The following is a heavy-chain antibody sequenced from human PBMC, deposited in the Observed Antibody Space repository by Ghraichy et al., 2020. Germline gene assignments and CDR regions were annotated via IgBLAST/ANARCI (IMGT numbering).Heavy chain of an antibody. V-gene: IGHV3-7*03. Sequence: GESLNISCAASGFTFSNCWMNWVRQAPGKGPEWVANINQDGGDIYYVDSVKGRFTISRDNAKNSLYLQMNSLRAEDTAVYYCAGFVGGYGGISYWGQGTLVTVSS. CDR2: INQDGGDI. D-gene: IGHD3-16*01. J-gene: IGHJ4*02. CDR3: AGFVGGYGGISY. CDR1: GFTFSNCW.